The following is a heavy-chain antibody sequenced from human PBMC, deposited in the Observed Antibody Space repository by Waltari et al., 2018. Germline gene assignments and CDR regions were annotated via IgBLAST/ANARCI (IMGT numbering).Heavy chain of an antibody. D-gene: IGHD3-22*01. J-gene: IGHJ6*03. Sequence: QVQLQESGPGLVKPSETLSLTCTVSGGSISSYYWSWIRQPAGKGLEWFGRSDTSRSTNYTPSLKRRVTMSVDTSKNQFSLKLSSVTAADTAVYYCARASYYDSSGYYDYYYYYMDVWGKGTTVTVSS. CDR2: SDTSRST. CDR1: GGSISSYY. V-gene: IGHV4-4*07. CDR3: ARASYYDSSGYYDYYYYYMDV.